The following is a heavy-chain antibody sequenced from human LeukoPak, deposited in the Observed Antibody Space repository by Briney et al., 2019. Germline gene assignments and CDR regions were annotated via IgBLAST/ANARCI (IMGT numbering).Heavy chain of an antibody. CDR2: INQDGSEI. V-gene: IGHV3-7*03. D-gene: IGHD5-24*01. CDR3: ARRDGYSIFQH. CDR1: GFSFSTSW. Sequence: GGSLRLSCVASGFSFSTSWMSWVRQAPGRGLEWVANINQDGSEIYYVDSVKGRFTISRDNAKNSLYPQMNSLRAEDSAMYYCARRDGYSIFQHWGQGTLVTVSS. J-gene: IGHJ1*01.